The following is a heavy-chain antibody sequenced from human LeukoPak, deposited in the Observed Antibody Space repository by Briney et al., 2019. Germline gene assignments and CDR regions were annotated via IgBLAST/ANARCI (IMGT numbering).Heavy chain of an antibody. J-gene: IGHJ3*02. CDR3: ARQGEGGYAFDI. CDR2: IYSGGST. D-gene: IGHD3-16*01. Sequence: GGSLRLSCAASGFTFSNYAMSWVRQAPGKGLEWVSVIYSGGSTYYADSVKGRFTISRHNSKNTLYLQMNSLRAEDTAAYYCARQGEGGYAFDIWGQGTMVTVSS. CDR1: GFTFSNYA. V-gene: IGHV3-53*04.